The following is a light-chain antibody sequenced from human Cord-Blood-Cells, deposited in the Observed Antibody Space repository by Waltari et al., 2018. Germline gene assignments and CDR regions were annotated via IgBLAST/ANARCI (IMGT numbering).Light chain of an antibody. Sequence: QSVLTQPPSVSGAPGQRVTISCTGSSSNIGAGYDVHWYHHLPGTAPKLLIYGNSNRPSGVPDRFSGSKSGTSASLAITGLQAEDEADYYCQSYDSSLNWVFGGGTKLTVL. V-gene: IGLV1-40*01. CDR1: SSNIGAGYD. J-gene: IGLJ3*02. CDR2: GNS. CDR3: QSYDSSLNWV.